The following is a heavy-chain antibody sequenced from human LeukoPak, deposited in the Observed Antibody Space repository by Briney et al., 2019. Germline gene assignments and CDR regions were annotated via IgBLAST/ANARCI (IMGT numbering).Heavy chain of an antibody. CDR1: GGSISSYY. Sequence: SETLSLTXTVSGGSISSYYWSWIRQPAGKVREWIGRIYTSGSTNYNPSLKSRVTMSVDTFKNQCSLKLSSVTAADTAVYYCARDRSLAFDIWGQGTMVTVSS. CDR2: IYTSGST. V-gene: IGHV4-4*07. J-gene: IGHJ3*02. CDR3: ARDRSLAFDI.